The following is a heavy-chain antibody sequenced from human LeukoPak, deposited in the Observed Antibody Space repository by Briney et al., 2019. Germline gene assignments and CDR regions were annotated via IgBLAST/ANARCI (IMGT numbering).Heavy chain of an antibody. CDR2: IYHSGST. J-gene: IGHJ4*02. D-gene: IGHD3-3*01. CDR1: GYSISSGYY. V-gene: IGHV4-38-2*02. Sequence: RTSETLSLTCTVSGYSISSGYYWGWIRQPPGKGLEWIGSIYHSGSTYYNPSLKSRVTISVDPSKSQFSLKLSSVTAADTAVYYCARDDLYYDFWSGYYRGGINYWGQGTLVTVSS. CDR3: ARDDLYYDFWSGYYRGGINY.